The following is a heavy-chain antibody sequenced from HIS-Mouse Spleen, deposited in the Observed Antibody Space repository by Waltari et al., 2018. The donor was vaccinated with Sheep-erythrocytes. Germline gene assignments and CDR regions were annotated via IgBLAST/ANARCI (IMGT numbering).Heavy chain of an antibody. V-gene: IGHV3-66*01. Sequence: EVQLVESGGGLVQPGGSLRLSCVASGFTVSSNYMSWVRQAPGKGLGWVSVISRGGSPYYADSVKGRFTISRDNSKNTLYLPMNSLRAEDTAVYYCARGGGSRIAADYWGQGTLVTVSS. J-gene: IGHJ4*02. CDR2: ISRGGSP. D-gene: IGHD6-13*01. CDR3: ARGGGSRIAADY. CDR1: GFTVSSNY.